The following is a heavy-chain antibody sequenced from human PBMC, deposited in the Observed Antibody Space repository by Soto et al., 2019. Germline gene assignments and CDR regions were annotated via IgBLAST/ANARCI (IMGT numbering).Heavy chain of an antibody. V-gene: IGHV1-58*01. CDR2: IVVGSGNT. J-gene: IGHJ6*02. CDR3: AAGVCSGGSCYYGMDV. Sequence: QMQLVQSGPEVKKPGTSVKVSCKASGFTFTSSAVQWVRQARGQRLEWIGWIVVGSGNTNYAQKFQERVTITRDMSTGTAYMELSSLRSEDTAVYYCAAGVCSGGSCYYGMDVWGQGTTVTVSS. D-gene: IGHD2-15*01. CDR1: GFTFTSSA.